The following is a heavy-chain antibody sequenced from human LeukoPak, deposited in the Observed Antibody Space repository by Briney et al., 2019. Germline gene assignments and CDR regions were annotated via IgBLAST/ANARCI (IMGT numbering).Heavy chain of an antibody. V-gene: IGHV3-9*01. CDR3: AKSYGGSYSL. J-gene: IGHJ4*02. Sequence: GRSLRLSCAASGFTFDDYAMHWVRQAPGKGLEWVSGISWNSGSIGYADSVKGRFTISRDNAENSLYLQMNSLRAEDTALYYCAKSYGGSYSLWGQGTLVTVSS. CDR1: GFTFDDYA. D-gene: IGHD1-26*01. CDR2: ISWNSGSI.